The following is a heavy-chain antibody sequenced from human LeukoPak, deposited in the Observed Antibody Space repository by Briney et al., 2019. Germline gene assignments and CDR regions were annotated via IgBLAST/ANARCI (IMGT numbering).Heavy chain of an antibody. D-gene: IGHD3-22*01. CDR3: ARRREYYYDSSGYSDY. Sequence: SETLSLTCTVSGYSISSGYYWGWIRQPPGKGLEWIGSIYHSGRTFYNPSLKSRVTISVDTSKNQFSLKLTSVTAADTAVYYCARRREYYYDSSGYSDYWGQGTLVTVSS. CDR2: IYHSGRT. CDR1: GYSISSGYY. V-gene: IGHV4-38-2*02. J-gene: IGHJ4*02.